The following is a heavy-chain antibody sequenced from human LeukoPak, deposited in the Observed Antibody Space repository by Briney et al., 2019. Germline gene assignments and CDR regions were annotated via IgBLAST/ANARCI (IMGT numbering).Heavy chain of an antibody. J-gene: IGHJ4*02. CDR2: MYYSGST. D-gene: IGHD6-19*01. Sequence: SETLSLTCTVSGGSISSYYWSWIRQPPGKGLEWIGYMYYSGSTYYNPSLKSRVTISVDTSKNQFSLKLSSVTAADTAVYYCASQQWLNHHFDYWGQGTLVTVSS. V-gene: IGHV4-59*08. CDR1: GGSISSYY. CDR3: ASQQWLNHHFDY.